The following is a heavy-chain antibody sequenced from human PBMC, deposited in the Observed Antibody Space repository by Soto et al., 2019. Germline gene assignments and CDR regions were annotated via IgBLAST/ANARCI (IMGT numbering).Heavy chain of an antibody. Sequence: PGGSLRLSCAASGFTFSDHYMDWVRQAPGKGLEWVGRTRNKANSYTTEYAASVKGRFTISRDDSKNSLYLQMNSLKTEDTAVYYCARGGYCHSTSCHRDNYGMDVWGQGTKVTVSS. CDR1: GFTFSDHY. CDR3: ARGGYCHSTSCHRDNYGMDV. CDR2: TRNKANSYTT. D-gene: IGHD2-2*01. V-gene: IGHV3-72*01. J-gene: IGHJ6*02.